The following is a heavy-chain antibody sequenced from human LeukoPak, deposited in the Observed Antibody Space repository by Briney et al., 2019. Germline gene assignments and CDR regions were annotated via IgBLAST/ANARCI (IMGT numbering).Heavy chain of an antibody. J-gene: IGHJ2*01. Sequence: PSETLSLTCTVSGGSISSYYWSWIRQPPGKGLEWIGYIYYSGSTNYNPSLKSRVTISVDTSKNQFSLQLNSVTPEDTAVYYCARDSSGWYYPWYFDLWGRGTLVTVSS. CDR2: IYYSGST. CDR1: GGSISSYY. D-gene: IGHD6-19*01. V-gene: IGHV4-59*12. CDR3: ARDSSGWYYPWYFDL.